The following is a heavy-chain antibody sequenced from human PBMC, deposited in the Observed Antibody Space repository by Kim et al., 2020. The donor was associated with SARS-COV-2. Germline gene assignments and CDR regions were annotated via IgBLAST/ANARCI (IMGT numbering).Heavy chain of an antibody. Sequence: SETLSLTCNVSGDSVNTGSYYWTWIRQPPGKGLEWIGYIHYSGTTNYNPSLKSRVTISLDTSKNQLSLKLTSVTAADTAVYYCATRIAAPRRPIWGQGTMVTVSS. D-gene: IGHD6-13*01. CDR1: GDSVNTGSYY. CDR2: IHYSGTT. CDR3: ATRIAAPRRPI. J-gene: IGHJ3*02. V-gene: IGHV4-61*01.